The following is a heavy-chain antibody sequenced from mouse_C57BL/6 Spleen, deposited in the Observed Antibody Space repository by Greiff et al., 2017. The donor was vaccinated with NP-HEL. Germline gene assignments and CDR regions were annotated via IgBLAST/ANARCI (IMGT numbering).Heavy chain of an antibody. Sequence: EVKVVESGGGLVKPGGSLKLSCAASGFTFSDYGMHWVRQAPEKGLEWVAYISSGSSTIYYADTVKGRFTISRDNAKNTLFLQMTSLRSEDTAMYYCARAMVADYWGKGTSVTVSS. J-gene: IGHJ4*01. CDR2: ISSGSSTI. D-gene: IGHD1-1*02. CDR3: ARAMVADY. V-gene: IGHV5-17*01. CDR1: GFTFSDYG.